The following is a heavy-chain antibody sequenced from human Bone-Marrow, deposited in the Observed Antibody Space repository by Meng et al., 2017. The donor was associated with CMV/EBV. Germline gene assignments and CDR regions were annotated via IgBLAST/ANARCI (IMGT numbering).Heavy chain of an antibody. J-gene: IGHJ6*02. CDR3: ARDWGDYGTRRGMDV. CDR1: GFTFSSYS. CDR2: ISSSSSYI. Sequence: GGSLRLSCAASGFTFSSYSMNWVRQAPGKGLEWVSSISSSSSYIYYADSVKGRFTISRDNAKNSLYLQMNSLRAEDTAVYYCARDWGDYGTRRGMDVWGQGTTVTVSS. V-gene: IGHV3-21*01. D-gene: IGHD4-17*01.